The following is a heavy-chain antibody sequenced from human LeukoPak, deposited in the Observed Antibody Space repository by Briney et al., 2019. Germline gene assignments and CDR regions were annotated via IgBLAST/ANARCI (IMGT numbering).Heavy chain of an antibody. CDR1: GGSISSGDYY. J-gene: IGHJ5*02. CDR3: ARTSLGGAWFDP. Sequence: SETLSLTCTVSGGSISSGDYYWSWIRQPPGKGLEWIGYIYYNGSTYYNPSLKSRVTISVDPSKNPCSLKLSSVTAADTAVYYCARTSLGGAWFDPWGQGTLVTVSS. V-gene: IGHV4-30-4*08. CDR2: IYYNGST. D-gene: IGHD3-10*01.